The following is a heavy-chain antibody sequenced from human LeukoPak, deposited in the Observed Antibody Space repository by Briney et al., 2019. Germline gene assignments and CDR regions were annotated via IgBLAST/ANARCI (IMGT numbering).Heavy chain of an antibody. D-gene: IGHD3-10*01. CDR2: INPNSGGT. CDR1: GYTFTGYY. J-gene: IGHJ4*02. V-gene: IGHV1-2*02. CDR3: ARLRAYYYGSGSYYIEDYFDY. Sequence: GASVKVSCKASGYTFTGYYMHWVRQAPGQGLEWMGWINPNSGGTNYAQKFQGRVTMTRDTSISTAYMELSTVTAADTAVYYCARLRAYYYGSGSYYIEDYFDYWGQGTLVTVSS.